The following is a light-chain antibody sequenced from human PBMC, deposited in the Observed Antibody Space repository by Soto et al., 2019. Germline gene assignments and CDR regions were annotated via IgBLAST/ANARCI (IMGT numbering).Light chain of an antibody. CDR2: KAS. J-gene: IGKJ4*01. V-gene: IGKV1-5*03. CDR1: QSISSW. Sequence: DIQMTQSPSTLSASVGDRVTITCRASQSISSWLAWYQQKPGKAPNLLIYKASSLESGIPSTFNGSVSGTEFPLTISSLQPDNFTTYYCQQYNSYPLTFGGGTKVAIK. CDR3: QQYNSYPLT.